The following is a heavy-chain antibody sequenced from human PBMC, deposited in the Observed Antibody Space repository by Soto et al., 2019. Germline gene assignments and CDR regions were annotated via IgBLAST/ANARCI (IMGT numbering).Heavy chain of an antibody. V-gene: IGHV1-3*01. Sequence: QVQLVQSGAEVKKPGASVKVSCKASGYTFTSYAMHWVRQAPGQRLEWMGWINAGNGNTKYSQKFQGRVTITRNTSASTASLALGSLRSADTAVYYCARGPGGPDGPGDYWGQGTLVTVSS. J-gene: IGHJ4*02. CDR2: INAGNGNT. CDR1: GYTFTSYA. D-gene: IGHD3-10*01. CDR3: ARGPGGPDGPGDY.